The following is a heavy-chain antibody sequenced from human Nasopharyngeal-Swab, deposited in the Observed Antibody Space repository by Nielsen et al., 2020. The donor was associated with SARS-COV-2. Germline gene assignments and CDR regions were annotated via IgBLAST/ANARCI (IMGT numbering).Heavy chain of an antibody. D-gene: IGHD3-16*01. CDR2: ISGSGTDT. Sequence: GASLKISCAASGFTFSNYVMSWVRQAPGKGLECVSAISGSGTDTYYADSVQGRLTISRDNSKNTLYLQMNSLGADDTAVYSCARGSRAGYTYIDSWGQGTLVTVSS. V-gene: IGHV3-23*01. J-gene: IGHJ4*02. CDR1: GFTFSNYV. CDR3: ARGSRAGYTYIDS.